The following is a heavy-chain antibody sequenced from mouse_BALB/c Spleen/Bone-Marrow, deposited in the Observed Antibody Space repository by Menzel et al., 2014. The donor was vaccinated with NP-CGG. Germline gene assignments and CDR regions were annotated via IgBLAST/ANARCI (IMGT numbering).Heavy chain of an antibody. D-gene: IGHD1-1*01. CDR2: IRNKANGYTT. J-gene: IGHJ1*01. V-gene: IGHV7-3*02. CDR3: ARHSRYGNDWCFDG. Sequence: EVQGVEFGGGLVQPGGSLRLSCAPSGLTFTDYYLSWARQPPGKALEWLGFIRNKANGYTTEYSASVKGRFTISRDNSQSILCLQMNNLRAEDSAPYYCARHSRYGNDWCFDGRVPGTTVSVSS. CDR1: GLTFTDYY.